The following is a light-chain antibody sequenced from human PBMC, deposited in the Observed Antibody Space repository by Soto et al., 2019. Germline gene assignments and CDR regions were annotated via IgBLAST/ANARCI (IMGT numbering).Light chain of an antibody. J-gene: IGKJ2*01. Sequence: IVLTQSPGTLSLSPGESATLSCRASQSVGGRYLAWYQQQPGQAPRLLIYAVSARATGIPDRFSGGGSGTDFTLPISRLEPDDSALYYCQLYGGSPLYTFGQGTKLEIK. CDR1: QSVGGRY. CDR3: QLYGGSPLYT. CDR2: AVS. V-gene: IGKV3-20*01.